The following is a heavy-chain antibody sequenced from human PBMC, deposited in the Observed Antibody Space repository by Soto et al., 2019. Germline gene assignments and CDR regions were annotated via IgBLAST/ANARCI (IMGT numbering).Heavy chain of an antibody. CDR2: ISYDGSNK. D-gene: IGHD2-15*01. V-gene: IGHV3-30*18. CDR3: AKDAGYCSGGSCYQMGYFDY. CDR1: GFTFSSYG. Sequence: GSLRLSCAASGFTFSSYGMHWVRQAPGKGLEWVAVISYDGSNKYYADSVKGRFTISRDNSKNTLYLQMNSLRAEDTAVYYCAKDAGYCSGGSCYQMGYFDYWGQGTLVTVSS. J-gene: IGHJ4*02.